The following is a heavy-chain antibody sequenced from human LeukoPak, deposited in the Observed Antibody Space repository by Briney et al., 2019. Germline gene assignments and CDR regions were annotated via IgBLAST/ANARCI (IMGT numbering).Heavy chain of an antibody. CDR1: GYSISSGYY. J-gene: IGHJ4*02. Sequence: SETLSLTCAVSGYSISSGYYWGWIRQPPGKGLEWIGSIYHSGSTYYNPSLKSRVTISVDTSKNQFSLKLSSVTAADTAVYYYARGGGYYNYWGQGTLVTVSS. CDR3: ARGGGYYNY. CDR2: IYHSGST. D-gene: IGHD3-3*01. V-gene: IGHV4-38-2*01.